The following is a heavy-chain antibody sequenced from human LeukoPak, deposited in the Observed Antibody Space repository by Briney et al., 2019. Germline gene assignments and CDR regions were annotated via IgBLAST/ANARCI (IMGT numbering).Heavy chain of an antibody. CDR3: ARVHGDYFGY. V-gene: IGHV4-30-2*01. D-gene: IGHD3-16*01. CDR2: IYHSGST. Sequence: SQTLSLTCAVSGGSISSGGYSWSWIRQPPGKGLEWIGYIYHSGSTYYNPSLKSRVTISVDRSKNQFSLKLSSVTAADTAVYYCARVHGDYFGYWGQGTLVTVSS. J-gene: IGHJ4*02. CDR1: GGSISSGGYS.